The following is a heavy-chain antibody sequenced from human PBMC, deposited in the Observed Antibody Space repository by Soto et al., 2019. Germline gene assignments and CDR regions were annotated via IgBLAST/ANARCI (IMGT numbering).Heavy chain of an antibody. V-gene: IGHV1-2*04. D-gene: IGHD3-22*01. CDR2: INPNSGGT. CDR1: GYTFTGYY. Sequence: QVQLVQSGAEVKKPGASVEVSCKASGYTFTGYYMHWVRQAPGQGLEWMGWINPNSGGTNYAQKFQGWVTMTRDTSISTAYMELSRLRSDDTAVYYCARATERNYYDSSGYYPYYFDYWGQGTLVTVSS. J-gene: IGHJ4*02. CDR3: ARATERNYYDSSGYYPYYFDY.